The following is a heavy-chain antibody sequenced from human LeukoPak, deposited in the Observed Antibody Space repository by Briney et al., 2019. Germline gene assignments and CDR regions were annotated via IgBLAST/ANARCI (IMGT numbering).Heavy chain of an antibody. CDR2: VTFDGSNK. V-gene: IGHV3-30*03. CDR1: GFTFSSYA. Sequence: GGSLRLSCAASGFTFSSYAMHWVRQAPGKGLEWVAAVTFDGSNKYYVDSVKGRRFTISKDNSKNMLYLQMNSLRLEDTAVYYCARDRLYDYYMDVWGKGTTVTV. J-gene: IGHJ6*03. CDR3: ARDRLYDYYMDV.